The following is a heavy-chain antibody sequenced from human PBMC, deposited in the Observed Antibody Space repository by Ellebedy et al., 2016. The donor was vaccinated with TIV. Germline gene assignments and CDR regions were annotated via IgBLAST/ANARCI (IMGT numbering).Heavy chain of an antibody. CDR3: AKQGYEDY. Sequence: GESLKISCEASGFTFSSYAMSWVRQAPGKGLEWVSAISGSGGSTYYADSVKVRFTISRENSKNTLYLQMNSLRAEDTAVYYCAKQGYEDYWGQGTLATVSS. J-gene: IGHJ4*02. CDR1: GFTFSSYA. D-gene: IGHD5-12*01. V-gene: IGHV3-23*01. CDR2: ISGSGGST.